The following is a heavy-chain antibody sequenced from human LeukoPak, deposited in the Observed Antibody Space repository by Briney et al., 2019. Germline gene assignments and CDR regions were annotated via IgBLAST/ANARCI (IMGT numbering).Heavy chain of an antibody. CDR1: GGFISSGDYY. CDR2: IYYSGST. D-gene: IGHD2-15*01. CDR3: ARADPPLSGGSRPYYYYMDV. V-gene: IGHV4-30-4*08. J-gene: IGHJ6*03. Sequence: PSQTLSLTCTVSGGFISSGDYYWSWIRQPPGKGLEWIGYIYYSGSTYYNPSLKSRVTISVNTSKNQFSLKLTSVTAADTAVYYCARADPPLSGGSRPYYYYMDVWGKGTTVTVSS.